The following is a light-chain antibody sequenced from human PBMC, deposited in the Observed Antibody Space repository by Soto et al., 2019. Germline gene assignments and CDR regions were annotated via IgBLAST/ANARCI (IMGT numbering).Light chain of an antibody. Sequence: DIVMTQSPDSLAVSLGERATINCKSSQSVLYSSNNKNCLAWYQQKPGQPPKLLIYWASTRESGVPDRFSGSGSGTDFTLTISSLQAEDVAVYYCQQYYSTPRTFGKGTKVEIK. J-gene: IGKJ1*01. CDR1: QSVLYSSNNKNC. CDR3: QQYYSTPRT. V-gene: IGKV4-1*01. CDR2: WAS.